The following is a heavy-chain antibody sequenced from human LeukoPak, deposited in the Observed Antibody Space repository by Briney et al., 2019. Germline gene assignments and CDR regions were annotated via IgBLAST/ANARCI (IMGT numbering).Heavy chain of an antibody. CDR3: ATEQAAANDAFDI. D-gene: IGHD6-13*01. V-gene: IGHV1-24*01. J-gene: IGHJ3*02. CDR2: FDPEDGET. CDR1: GYTLTELS. Sequence: ASVKVSCKFSGYTLTELSMHWVRQAPGKGLDWMGGFDPEDGETIYAQKFQGRVTMTEDTSTDTAYMELSSLRSEDTAVYYCATEQAAANDAFDIWGRGTMVTVSS.